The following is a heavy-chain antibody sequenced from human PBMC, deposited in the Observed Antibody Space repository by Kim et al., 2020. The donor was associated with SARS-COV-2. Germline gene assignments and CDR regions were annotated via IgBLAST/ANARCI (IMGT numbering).Heavy chain of an antibody. D-gene: IGHD1-26*01. CDR3: ARRRSGRYYVDY. V-gene: IGHV4-39*01. CDR2: IYYSGTT. Sequence: SETLSLTCNVSGGSISSTSYFWGWIRQPPGKGLEWIGSIYYSGTTYFNPSLKSRVTISVDTSKNQFSLNLTSVTAADTAVYFCARRRSGRYYVDYWGQGTLVTVSS. J-gene: IGHJ4*02. CDR1: GGSISSTSYF.